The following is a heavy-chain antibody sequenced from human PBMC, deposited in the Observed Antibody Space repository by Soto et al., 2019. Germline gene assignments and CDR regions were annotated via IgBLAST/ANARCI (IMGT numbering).Heavy chain of an antibody. D-gene: IGHD1-26*01. CDR3: ARGDDSGTTGWLGY. J-gene: IGHJ4*02. CDR2: IIPIFGTA. V-gene: IGHV1-69*01. CDR1: GGTFSSYA. Sequence: QVQLVQSGAEVKKPGSSVKVSCKASGGTFSSYAISWVRQAPGQGLEWMGGIIPIFGTANYAQKFQGRATITADESTSTAYMELSSLRSEDTAVYYCARGDDSGTTGWLGYWGQGTLVTVSS.